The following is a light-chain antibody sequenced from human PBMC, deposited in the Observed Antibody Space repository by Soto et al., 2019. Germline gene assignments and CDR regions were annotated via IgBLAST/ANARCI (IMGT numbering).Light chain of an antibody. CDR1: QTISSW. CDR3: QHYNSYSEA. CDR2: KAS. J-gene: IGKJ1*01. Sequence: QSPSTLSESVGDRVTITCRASQTISSWLAWYQQKPGKAPKLLIYKASTLKSGVPSRFSGSGSGTEFTLTISSLQPDDFATYYCQHYNSYSEAFGQGTKV. V-gene: IGKV1-5*03.